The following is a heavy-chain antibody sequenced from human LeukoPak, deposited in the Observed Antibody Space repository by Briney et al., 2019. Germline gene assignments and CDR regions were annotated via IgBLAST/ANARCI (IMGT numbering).Heavy chain of an antibody. V-gene: IGHV4-4*07. CDR2: IYTSRST. D-gene: IGHD2-15*01. J-gene: IGHJ5*02. CDR3: ARDTPCSGGSCYLVPWFDP. Sequence: SETLSLTCMVSLGSISSYYWSLIRQPPGNGLEWIGRIYTSRSTNYNPSLKSRVTMSVDTSKNQFSLKLSSVTAADTAVYYCARDTPCSGGSCYLVPWFDPWGQGTLVTVSS. CDR1: LGSISSYY.